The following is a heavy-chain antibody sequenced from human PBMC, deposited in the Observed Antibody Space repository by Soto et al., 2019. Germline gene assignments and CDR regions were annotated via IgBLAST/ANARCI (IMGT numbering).Heavy chain of an antibody. V-gene: IGHV2-5*02. CDR3: AHIVVAGLGYYFDY. J-gene: IGHJ4*02. CDR2: IYWDDDK. D-gene: IGHD6-19*01. Sequence: QITLKESGPTLVKPTQTLTLTSTFSGFSVSSTRMAVDWISQPPGKALEWLALIYWDDDKRYSPFLKSRLTITKDTSKNQVVLTMSNMDPVDTARYYCAHIVVAGLGYYFDYWGQGTLVTVSS. CDR1: GFSVSSTRMA.